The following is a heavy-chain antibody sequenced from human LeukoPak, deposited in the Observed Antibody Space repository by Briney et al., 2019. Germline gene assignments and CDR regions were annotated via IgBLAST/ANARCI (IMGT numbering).Heavy chain of an antibody. Sequence: SETLSLTCTVSGGSISSYYWSWIRQPPGNRLEGIGDIYYSGSTKYNPSPTSRVTISLDTSKNQFSLNLSSVTAADTAVYYCARMTTILGWVDPWGEGTLVTVSS. J-gene: IGHJ5*02. D-gene: IGHD5-24*01. CDR2: IYYSGST. CDR1: GGSISSYY. CDR3: ARMTTILGWVDP. V-gene: IGHV4-59*01.